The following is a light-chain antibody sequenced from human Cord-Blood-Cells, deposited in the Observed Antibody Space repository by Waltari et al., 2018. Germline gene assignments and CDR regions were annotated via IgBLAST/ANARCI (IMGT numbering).Light chain of an antibody. CDR1: NSDVGGYNY. J-gene: IGLJ3*02. Sequence: QSALTQPASVSGSPGQSITISCTGTNSDVGGYNYVSWYQQHPGKAPKLMIYDVSNRPSGVSNRFSGSKSGNTASLTISGLQAEDEVDYYCSSYTSSSTWVFGGGTKLTVL. CDR3: SSYTSSSTWV. V-gene: IGLV2-14*03. CDR2: DVS.